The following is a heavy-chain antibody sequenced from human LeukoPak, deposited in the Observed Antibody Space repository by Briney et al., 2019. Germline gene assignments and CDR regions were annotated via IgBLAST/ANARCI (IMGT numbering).Heavy chain of an antibody. D-gene: IGHD3-3*01. V-gene: IGHV1-8*01. J-gene: IGHJ4*02. CDR1: GYTFTTYD. CDR2: MNPDSGNT. CDR3: ARGPAHYEIFGVVTYYFDY. Sequence: ASVKVSCKASGYTFTTYDINWVRQATGHGLEWMGWMNPDSGNTGYAQKFQGKITMTRNTSISTAYMELNSLRAEDTAVYYCARGPAHYEIFGVVTYYFDYWGQGTLVTVSS.